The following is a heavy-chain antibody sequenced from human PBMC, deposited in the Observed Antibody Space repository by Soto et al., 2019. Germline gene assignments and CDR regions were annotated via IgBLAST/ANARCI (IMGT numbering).Heavy chain of an antibody. CDR3: ARAEGGDGLDY. J-gene: IGHJ4*02. D-gene: IGHD2-21*02. CDR1: GYTFTSSD. Sequence: QVQLVQSGAEVRKPGASVKVSCKASGYTFTSSDINWVRQASGQGLEWMGWLNPNGGITEFAQKFQGRISMTRDTSTNTVYMELRDLRPEDSGVYYCARAEGGDGLDYWGQGTLVTVSS. V-gene: IGHV1-8*01. CDR2: LNPNGGIT.